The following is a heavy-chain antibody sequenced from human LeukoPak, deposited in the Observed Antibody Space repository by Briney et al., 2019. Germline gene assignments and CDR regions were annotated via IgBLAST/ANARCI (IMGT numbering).Heavy chain of an antibody. CDR1: GSTFSSYG. CDR3: ARGSHPPDY. CDR2: IWYDGSNK. J-gene: IGHJ4*02. Sequence: GGSLRLSCAASGSTFSSYGMHWVRQAPGKGLEWVAVIWYDGSNKYYADSVKGRFTISRDNSKDTLYLQMNSLRAEDTAVYYCARGSHPPDYWGQGTLVTVSS. V-gene: IGHV3-33*01.